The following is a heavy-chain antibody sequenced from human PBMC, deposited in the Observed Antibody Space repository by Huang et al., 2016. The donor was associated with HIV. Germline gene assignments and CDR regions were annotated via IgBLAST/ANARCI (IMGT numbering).Heavy chain of an antibody. Sequence: QITLKESGPTLVKPTQTLTLTCTFSGFSLSTSGVGVGWIRQPPGKALEWLALIYWDDDKRYSPSLKSRLTITKDTSKNQVVRTMTNMDPVDTATYYCAHRERGYTYGTFGYWGQGTLVTVSS. CDR3: AHRERGYTYGTFGY. V-gene: IGHV2-5*02. CDR2: IYWDDDK. D-gene: IGHD5-18*01. CDR1: GFSLSTSGVG. J-gene: IGHJ4*02.